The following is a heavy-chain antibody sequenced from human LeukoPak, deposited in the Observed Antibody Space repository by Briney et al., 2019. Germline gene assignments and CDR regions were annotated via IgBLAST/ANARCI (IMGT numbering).Heavy chain of an antibody. V-gene: IGHV1-46*01. D-gene: IGHD2-2*01. CDR2: INPSGGST. CDR3: ARDPREIVVVPAALRPDYYYYMDV. CDR1: GYTFTSYY. J-gene: IGHJ6*03. Sequence: ASVKVSCKASGYTFTSYYMHWVRQAPGQGLEWMGIINPSGGSTSYAQRFQGRVTMTRDMSTSTVYMELSSLRSEDTAVYYCARDPREIVVVPAALRPDYYYYMDVWGKGTTVTVSS.